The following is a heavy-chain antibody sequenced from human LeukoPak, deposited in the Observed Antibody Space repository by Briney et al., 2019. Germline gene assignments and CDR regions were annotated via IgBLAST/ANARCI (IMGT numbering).Heavy chain of an antibody. CDR1: GDSISSDY. Sequence: PSETLSLTCNVSGDSISSDYWSWIRQPPGKGLEWIGHIYYSGSTNYNPSLKSRVTISVDASKNHFSLKLRSVTAADTAVYYCARVTGYRIEDYFDYWGQGTLVTVSS. CDR2: IYYSGST. J-gene: IGHJ4*02. V-gene: IGHV4-59*01. D-gene: IGHD6-13*01. CDR3: ARVTGYRIEDYFDY.